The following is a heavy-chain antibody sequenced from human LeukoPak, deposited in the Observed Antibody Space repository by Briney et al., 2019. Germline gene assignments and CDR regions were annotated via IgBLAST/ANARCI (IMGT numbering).Heavy chain of an antibody. CDR2: IYPGDSDT. CDR3: ARSPKNVAYNSGLDYFDF. CDR1: GYSFTSYW. Sequence: GESLKISCKGSGYSFTSYWIGWVRQMPGKGLEWMGIIYPGDSDTRYSPSFQGQVTISADKSISIAYLQWSSLKASDTAMFYCARSPKNVAYNSGLDYFDFWGQGTLVTVSS. V-gene: IGHV5-51*01. J-gene: IGHJ4*02. D-gene: IGHD5-12*01.